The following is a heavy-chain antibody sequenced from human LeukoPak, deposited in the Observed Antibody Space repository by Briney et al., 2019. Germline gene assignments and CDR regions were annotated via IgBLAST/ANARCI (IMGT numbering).Heavy chain of an antibody. CDR3: ARDRHYGGRYYGMDV. J-gene: IGHJ6*02. V-gene: IGHV3-30-3*01. D-gene: IGHD4-23*01. CDR1: GFTFSSYA. Sequence: GGSLRLSCAASGFTFSSYAMHWVRQAPGKGLEWVAVISYDGSNKYYADSVKGRFTISRDNSKNALYLQMNSLRAEDTAVYYCARDRHYGGRYYGMDVWGQGTTVTVSS. CDR2: ISYDGSNK.